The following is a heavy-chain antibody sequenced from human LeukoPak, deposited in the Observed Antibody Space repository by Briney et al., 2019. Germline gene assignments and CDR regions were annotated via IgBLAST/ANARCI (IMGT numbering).Heavy chain of an antibody. CDR1: GFIFTNYA. J-gene: IGHJ4*02. Sequence: GSALRLCCASSGFIFTNYAMSWLRQAPGKGLEWVSAISGSGGNTYYADSVKGRFTISRDNAKNSLYLQMNSLRAADTAVYYCARDSMDDYDSSVYYPYYFDYWGKGTLVTVSS. V-gene: IGHV3-23*01. D-gene: IGHD3-22*01. CDR3: ARDSMDDYDSSVYYPYYFDY. CDR2: ISGSGGNT.